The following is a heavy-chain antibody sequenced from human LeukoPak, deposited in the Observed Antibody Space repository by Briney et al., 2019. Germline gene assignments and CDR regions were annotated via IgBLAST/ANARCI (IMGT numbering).Heavy chain of an antibody. CDR3: ARPRTAMVIDAFDI. CDR2: IYYSGST. V-gene: IGHV4-59*08. D-gene: IGHD5-18*01. CDR1: GGSISSYY. J-gene: IGHJ3*02. Sequence: PSETLSLTCTVSGGSISSYYWSWIRQPPGKGLEWIGYIYYSGSTNYNPSLKSRVTISVDTSKNQSSLKLSSVTAADTAVYYCARPRTAMVIDAFDIWGQGTMVTVSS.